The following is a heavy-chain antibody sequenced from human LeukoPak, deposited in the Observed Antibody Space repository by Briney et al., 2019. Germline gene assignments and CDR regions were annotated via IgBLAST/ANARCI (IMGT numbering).Heavy chain of an antibody. J-gene: IGHJ4*02. CDR3: ARRGYYDSSGYYY. CDR2: IYYSGST. Sequence: PSETLSLTCTVSGGSISSSSYYWGWIRQPPGKGLEWIGNIYYSGSTYYNPSLKSRVTISVDTSKNQFSLKLNSVTAADTAVYYCARRGYYDSSGYYYWGRGTLVTVSS. CDR1: GGSISSSSYY. D-gene: IGHD3-22*01. V-gene: IGHV4-39*01.